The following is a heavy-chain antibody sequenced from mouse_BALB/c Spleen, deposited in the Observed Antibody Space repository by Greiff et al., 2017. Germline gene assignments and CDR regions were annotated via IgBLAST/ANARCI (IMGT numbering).Heavy chain of an antibody. J-gene: IGHJ4*01. V-gene: IGHV1-67*01. CDR3: AREGYSITTADYAMDY. CDR1: SYTFTDYA. Sequence: QVQLQQSGPELVRPGVSVKISCKGSSYTFTDYAMHWVKQSHAKSLEWIGVISTYYGNTNYNQKFKGKATMTVDKSSSTAYMELARLTSEDSAVYYCAREGYSITTADYAMDYWGQGTSVTVSS. D-gene: IGHD1-2*01. CDR2: ISTYYGNT.